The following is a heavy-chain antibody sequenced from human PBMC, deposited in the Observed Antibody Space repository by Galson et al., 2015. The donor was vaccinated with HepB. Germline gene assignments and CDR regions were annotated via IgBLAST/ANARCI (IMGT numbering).Heavy chain of an antibody. CDR1: GFIFSDYI. CDR3: AREGSQWFGEFGGMDV. CDR2: ISTGSSYI. D-gene: IGHD3-10*01. Sequence: SLRLSCAASGFIFSDYIMNWVRQAPGKGLEWVSSISTGSSYIFYGDSVKGRFTISRDNAKNSLYLQMNNLRAEDTAVYYCAREGSQWFGEFGGMDVWGQGTTVTVSS. J-gene: IGHJ6*02. V-gene: IGHV3-21*01.